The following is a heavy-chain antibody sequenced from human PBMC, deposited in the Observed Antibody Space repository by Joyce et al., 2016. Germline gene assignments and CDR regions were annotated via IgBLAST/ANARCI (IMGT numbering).Heavy chain of an antibody. CDR2: IYHSGGT. CDR3: ASLDY. Sequence: QVQLQESGPGLVRPSETLSLTCTVSGTSVSSGIYYWGWIRQPPGKGLEWIGHIYHSGGTNYNPALKSRVTISVDTSKNQFSLNLSSVTAADTAIYFCASLDYWGQGTLVTVSS. J-gene: IGHJ4*02. V-gene: IGHV4-61*01. CDR1: GTSVSSGIYY.